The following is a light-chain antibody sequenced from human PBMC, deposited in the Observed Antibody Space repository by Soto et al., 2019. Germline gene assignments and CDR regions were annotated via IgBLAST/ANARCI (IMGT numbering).Light chain of an antibody. V-gene: IGKV3-15*01. J-gene: IGKJ1*01. CDR1: QSVSSSY. CDR3: QQYKNWPRT. Sequence: EIVLTQSPGTLSLSPGERATLSCRASQSVSSSYLAWYQQKPGQAPRLLIYGASTRATGIPGRFSGSGYETEFTLTISSLQSEDFAVYYCQQYKNWPRTFGQGTKVDI. CDR2: GAS.